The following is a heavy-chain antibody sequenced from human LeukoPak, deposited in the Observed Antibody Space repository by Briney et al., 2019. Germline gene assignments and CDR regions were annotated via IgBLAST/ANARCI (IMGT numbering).Heavy chain of an antibody. CDR2: IYPGDSDT. J-gene: IGHJ3*02. CDR1: GYSFTSYW. Sequence: GESLKISCKGSGYSFTSYWIGWVRQMPGEGLEWMGIIYPGDSDTRYSPSFQGQVTISADESISTAYLQWSSLKASDTAMYYCATPGGIHCGGDCDAFDIWGQGTMVTVSS. D-gene: IGHD2-21*02. V-gene: IGHV5-51*01. CDR3: ATPGGIHCGGDCDAFDI.